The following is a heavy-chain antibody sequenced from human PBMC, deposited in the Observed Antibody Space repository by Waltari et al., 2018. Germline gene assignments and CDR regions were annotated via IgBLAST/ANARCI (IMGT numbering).Heavy chain of an antibody. CDR2: LDHGGIT. D-gene: IGHD1-26*01. CDR1: GGPFSDYH. J-gene: IGHJ6*03. CDR3: ARSAVGATRPIQYCYMDV. V-gene: IGHV4-34*02. Sequence: QVQLQQLGAGLLKPSETLSLTCAVYGGPFSDYHWSWIRQSPGKGPEWIGELDHGGITIYNPSLKSRVSMSIDTSKNQFSLSLTSVTAADTAVYFCARSAVGATRPIQYCYMDVWGKGTTVTVSS.